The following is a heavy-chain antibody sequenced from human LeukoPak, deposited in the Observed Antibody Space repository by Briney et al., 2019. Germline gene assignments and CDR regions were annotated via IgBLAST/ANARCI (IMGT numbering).Heavy chain of an antibody. CDR2: INPNSGGT. D-gene: IGHD2-2*01. CDR3: ARAACSSTSCYSLNWFDP. J-gene: IGHJ5*02. CDR1: GYTFTGYY. Sequence: ASVTVSCKASGYTFTGYYMHWVRQAPGQGLEWMGWINPNSGGTNYAQKFQGRVTMTRGTSISTAYMELSRLRSDDTAVYYCARAACSSTSCYSLNWFDPWGQGTLVTVSS. V-gene: IGHV1-2*02.